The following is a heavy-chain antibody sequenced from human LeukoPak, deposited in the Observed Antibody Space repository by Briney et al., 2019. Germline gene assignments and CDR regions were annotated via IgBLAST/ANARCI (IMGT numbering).Heavy chain of an antibody. Sequence: PGGSLRLSCAASGFTFSSYWMSWVRQTPGKGLEWVANIKQDGSEKYYVDSVRGRFTISRDNAENSLYLQINSLSAEDTAVYYCARDRGDYYGSGSRSWFDPWGQGTLVTVSS. CDR3: ARDRGDYYGSGSRSWFDP. CDR1: GFTFSSYW. D-gene: IGHD3-10*01. CDR2: IKQDGSEK. J-gene: IGHJ5*02. V-gene: IGHV3-7*01.